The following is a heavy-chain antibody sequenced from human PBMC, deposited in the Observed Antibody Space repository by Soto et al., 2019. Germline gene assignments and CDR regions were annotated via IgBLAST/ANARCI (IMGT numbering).Heavy chain of an antibody. D-gene: IGHD2-2*01. V-gene: IGHV3-64D*06. CDR3: VARYCSSTTCYQVDY. J-gene: IGHJ4*02. Sequence: GGSLRLSCSASGFTFTNYAIHWIRQAPGKGLEYVSAISSTGGSTYYADSVKGRFTISRDNSKNTVYLQMSSLRSEDSAVYYCVARYCSSTTCYQVDYWGQGTLVTVSS. CDR2: ISSTGGST. CDR1: GFTFTNYA.